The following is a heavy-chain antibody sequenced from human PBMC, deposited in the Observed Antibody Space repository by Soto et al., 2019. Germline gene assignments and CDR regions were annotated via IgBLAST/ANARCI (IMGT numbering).Heavy chain of an antibody. CDR2: ISSSSSYI. Sequence: GGSLRLSCAASGFTFSSYSMNWVRQAPGKGLEWVSSISSSSSYIYYADSVKGRFTISRDNAKNPLYLQMNSLRAEDTAVYYCARVLGIQLRFSPLDYGMDVWGQGTTVTVSS. CDR1: GFTFSSYS. V-gene: IGHV3-21*01. D-gene: IGHD5-18*01. CDR3: ARVLGIQLRFSPLDYGMDV. J-gene: IGHJ6*02.